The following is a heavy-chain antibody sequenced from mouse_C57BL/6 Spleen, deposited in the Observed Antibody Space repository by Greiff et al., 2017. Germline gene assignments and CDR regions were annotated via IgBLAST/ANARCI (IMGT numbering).Heavy chain of an antibody. J-gene: IGHJ3*01. CDR1: GFNIKDDY. Sequence: VQLQQSGAELVRPGASVKLSCTASGFNIKDDYMHWVKQRPEQGLEWIGWLDPENGDTEYASKFQGKATITADTSSNTAYLQLSSLTSEDTAVYYCTTDGSPFAYWGQGTLVTVSA. CDR3: TTDGSPFAY. D-gene: IGHD2-3*01. CDR2: LDPENGDT. V-gene: IGHV14-4*01.